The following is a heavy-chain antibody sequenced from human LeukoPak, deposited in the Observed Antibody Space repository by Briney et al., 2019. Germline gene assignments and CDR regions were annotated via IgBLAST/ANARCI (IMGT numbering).Heavy chain of an antibody. CDR3: AKGHGAGSYNELDY. J-gene: IGHJ4*02. CDR1: GFTFSTYS. Sequence: PGGSLRLSCAASGFTFSTYSMSWVRQAPGKGLEWVSGISGSGESTYYADSVKGRFTTSRDNSKNTLNLQMNSLRAEDTAVYYCAKGHGAGSYNELDYWGQGTLVTVSS. V-gene: IGHV3-23*01. CDR2: ISGSGEST. D-gene: IGHD3-10*01.